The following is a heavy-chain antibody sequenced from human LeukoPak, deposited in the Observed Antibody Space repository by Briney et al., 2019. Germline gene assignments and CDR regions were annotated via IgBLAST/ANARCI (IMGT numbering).Heavy chain of an antibody. J-gene: IGHJ6*03. CDR2: MSYDGNDK. D-gene: IGHD3-9*01. CDR1: GFTFSTYT. CDR3: AREGHYDILTGYSPVEYYYYYMGV. V-gene: IGHV3-30*04. Sequence: HSGGSLRLSCAASGFTFSTYTIHWVRQAPGKGLEWVAVMSYDGNDKHYAASVKGRFTISRDNSKNTVYLQMNSLRAEDTAVYYCAREGHYDILTGYSPVEYYYYYMGVWGKGTTVTVSS.